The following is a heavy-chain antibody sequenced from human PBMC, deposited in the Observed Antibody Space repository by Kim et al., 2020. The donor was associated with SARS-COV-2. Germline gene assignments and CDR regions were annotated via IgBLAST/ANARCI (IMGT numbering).Heavy chain of an antibody. CDR3: ARSRLRFLEWLLVRYYYGMDV. V-gene: IGHV1-8*01. Sequence: ASVKVSCKASGYTFTSYDINWVRQATGRGLEWMGWMNPNSGNTGYAQKFQGRVTMTRNTSISTAYMELSSLRSEDTAVYYCARSRLRFLEWLLVRYYYGMDVWGQGTTVTVSS. D-gene: IGHD3-3*01. CDR2: MNPNSGNT. J-gene: IGHJ6*02. CDR1: GYTFTSYD.